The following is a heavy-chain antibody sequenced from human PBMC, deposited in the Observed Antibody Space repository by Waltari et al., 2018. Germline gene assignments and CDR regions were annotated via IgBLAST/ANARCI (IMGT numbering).Heavy chain of an antibody. D-gene: IGHD2-21*02. Sequence: QVQLQQWGAGLLKPSETLSLTCAVYGGSFSGYYWSWIRQPPGKGLEWIGEINHSGSSDSNPSLKSRVTISVDTSKNQFSLKLSSVTAADTAVYYCARVAVVTSPTETTRAENWGQGTLVTVSS. CDR1: GGSFSGYY. CDR2: INHSGSS. CDR3: ARVAVVTSPTETTRAEN. J-gene: IGHJ4*02. V-gene: IGHV4-34*01.